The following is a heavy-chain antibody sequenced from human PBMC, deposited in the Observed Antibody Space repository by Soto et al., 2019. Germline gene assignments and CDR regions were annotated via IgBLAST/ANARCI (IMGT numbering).Heavy chain of an antibody. D-gene: IGHD3-10*01. V-gene: IGHV1-46*01. CDR2: INPSGGST. CDR1: GYTFTSYY. J-gene: IGHJ4*02. Sequence: ASVKVSCKASGYTFTSYYMHWVRQAPGQGLVWMGIINPSGGSTSYAQKFQGRVTMTRDTSTSTVYMELSSLRSDDTAVYYCASDYFRGASVTPGLFDYWGQGTLVTVSS. CDR3: ASDYFRGASVTPGLFDY.